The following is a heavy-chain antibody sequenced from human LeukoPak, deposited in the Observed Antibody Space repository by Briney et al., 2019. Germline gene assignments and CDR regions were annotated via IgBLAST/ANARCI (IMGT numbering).Heavy chain of an antibody. Sequence: AGGSLGLSCAASGFTFSSYGMHWVRQAPGKGLEWVAVIWYDGSNKYYADSVKGRFTISRDNSKNTLYLQMNSLRAEDTAVYYCVRLVGGDIDYWGQGTLVTVSS. J-gene: IGHJ4*02. CDR2: IWYDGSNK. CDR3: VRLVGGDIDY. V-gene: IGHV3-33*01. D-gene: IGHD5-12*01. CDR1: GFTFSSYG.